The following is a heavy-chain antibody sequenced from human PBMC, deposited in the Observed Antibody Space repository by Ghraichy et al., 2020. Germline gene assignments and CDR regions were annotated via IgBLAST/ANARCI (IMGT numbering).Heavy chain of an antibody. CDR2: IFYSGST. CDR1: GGSISSSSFY. Sequence: SETLSLTCTVSGGSISSSSFYWGWIRQPPGRRLEWIGSIFYSGSTYYNPSLKSRVTISVDTSKNQFSLKLSSVTAADTAVYYCARHLTGASSYSPFGYWGQGTLVTVSS. CDR3: ARHLTGASSYSPFGY. D-gene: IGHD2-15*01. J-gene: IGHJ4*02. V-gene: IGHV4-39*01.